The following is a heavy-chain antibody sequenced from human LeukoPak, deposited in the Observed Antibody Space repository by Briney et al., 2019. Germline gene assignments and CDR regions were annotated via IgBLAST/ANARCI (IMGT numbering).Heavy chain of an antibody. V-gene: IGHV3-48*01. CDR1: GFTFSSYS. J-gene: IGHJ4*02. CDR2: ISTGSSTI. D-gene: IGHD1-26*01. CDR3: TREGDSGSYFYYFDY. Sequence: GGSLRLSCAASGFTFSSYSMNWVRRAPGKGLEWVSHISTGSSTIYYADSVKGRFTISRDNAKNSLYLQMNSLRAEDTAVYYRTREGDSGSYFYYFDYWGQGTLVTVSS.